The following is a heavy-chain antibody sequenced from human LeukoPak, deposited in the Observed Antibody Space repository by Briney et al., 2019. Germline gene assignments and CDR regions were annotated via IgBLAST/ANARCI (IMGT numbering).Heavy chain of an antibody. CDR1: GFTFSDYY. V-gene: IGHV3-11*04. Sequence: GGSLRLSCAASGFTFSDYYMSWIRQAPGNGLDWVSYFSSSGSTIYYADSVKGRFTISRDNAKNSLYLQMNSLRAEDTAVYYCAIADGAAAPGVWFDPWGQGTLVTVSS. CDR3: AIADGAAAPGVWFDP. CDR2: FSSSGSTI. J-gene: IGHJ5*02. D-gene: IGHD2-2*01.